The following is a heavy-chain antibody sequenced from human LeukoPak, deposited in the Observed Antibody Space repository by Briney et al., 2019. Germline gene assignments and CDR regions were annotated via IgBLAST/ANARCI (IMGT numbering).Heavy chain of an antibody. D-gene: IGHD4-17*01. CDR1: GFTFSSYA. CDR2: ISGSGGST. CDR3: AKIYRAHGDYHSFDV. Sequence: GGSLRLSCVASGFTFSSYAMSWVRQAPGKGMEWVSAISGSGGSTNYADSVKDRFTISRDNSKNTLYLQMNSLRAEDTAVFYCAKIYRAHGDYHSFDVWGQGTMVTVSS. V-gene: IGHV3-23*01. J-gene: IGHJ3*01.